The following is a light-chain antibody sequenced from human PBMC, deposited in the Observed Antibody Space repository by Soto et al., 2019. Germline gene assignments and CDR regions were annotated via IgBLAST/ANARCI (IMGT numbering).Light chain of an antibody. V-gene: IGKV3-11*01. CDR1: PSVTNF. J-gene: IGKJ5*01. Sequence: EVVLTQSPATLSLSLGERSTLCCRASPSVTNFLAWYQQKPGQAPRLLIYGAFNRATGIPARFSGSGSGTDFTLTISSLEPEDSAVYYCQQRNVWPPVTFGQGTRLEI. CDR2: GAF. CDR3: QQRNVWPPVT.